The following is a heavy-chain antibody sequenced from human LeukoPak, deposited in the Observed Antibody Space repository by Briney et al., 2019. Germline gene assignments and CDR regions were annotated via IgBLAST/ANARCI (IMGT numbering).Heavy chain of an antibody. CDR3: TRVSGATSGYNKLLDY. V-gene: IGHV1-2*02. D-gene: IGHD5-18*01. CDR2: IHPNSGDT. Sequence: ASVKVSCKASRYSFTDYYIHWVRQAPGQGLEWMGWIHPNSGDTNYAQKFQGRVTLIRDTSISTAYMELSRLSSDDTAVYYCTRVSGATSGYNKLLDYWGQGTLVIVSS. J-gene: IGHJ4*02. CDR1: RYSFTDYY.